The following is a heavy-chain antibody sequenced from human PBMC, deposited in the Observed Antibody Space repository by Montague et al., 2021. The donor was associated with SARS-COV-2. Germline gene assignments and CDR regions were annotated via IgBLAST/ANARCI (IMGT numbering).Heavy chain of an antibody. CDR1: GDSFSGYY. CDR2: INLSGSA. V-gene: IGHV4-34*01. CDR3: ARRGRKLLPVATTIGGFDI. J-gene: IGHJ3*02. D-gene: IGHD5-12*01. Sequence: SETLSLTCAVYGDSFSGYYWNWIRQPPGKGLEWIGEINLSGSANYNPSLNSRVTMSADTSKNQFSLRLTSVTAADTAIYYCARRGRKLLPVATTIGGFDIWGQGTMVNVSS.